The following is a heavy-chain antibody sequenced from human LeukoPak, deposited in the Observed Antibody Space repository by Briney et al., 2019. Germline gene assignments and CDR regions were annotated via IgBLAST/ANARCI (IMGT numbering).Heavy chain of an antibody. CDR2: INPNSGGT. CDR1: GYTFTGYY. D-gene: IGHD1-1*01. V-gene: IGHV1-2*04. Sequence: GASVKVSCKASGYTFTGYYMHWVRQAPGQGLEWMGWINPNSGGTNYAQKFQGWVTMTRDTSISTAYMELSRLRSDDTAVYYCARANWNARYYYGMDVWGQGTTVTVSS. J-gene: IGHJ6*02. CDR3: ARANWNARYYYGMDV.